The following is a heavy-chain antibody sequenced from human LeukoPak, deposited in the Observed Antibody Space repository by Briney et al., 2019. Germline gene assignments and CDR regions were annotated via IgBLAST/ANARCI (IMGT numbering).Heavy chain of an antibody. CDR3: ARMAYYDSSGYYPVPFDN. V-gene: IGHV3-21*01. Sequence: PGGSLRLSCAASGFTFSSYTMNWVRQAPGKGLEWVSSISRGSSYIYYADSVKGRFTISRDDAQNSLYLQMNSLRAEDTAVYYCARMAYYDSSGYYPVPFDNWGQGTLVTVSS. J-gene: IGHJ4*02. CDR2: ISRGSSYI. CDR1: GFTFSSYT. D-gene: IGHD3-22*01.